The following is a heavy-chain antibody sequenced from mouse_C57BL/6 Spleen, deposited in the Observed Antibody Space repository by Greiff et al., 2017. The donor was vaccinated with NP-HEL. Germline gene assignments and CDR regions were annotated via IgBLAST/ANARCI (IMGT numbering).Heavy chain of an antibody. V-gene: IGHV1-76*01. D-gene: IGHD2-3*01. CDR1: GYTFTDYY. J-gene: IGHJ2*01. Sequence: QVQLQQSGAELVRPGASVKLSCKASGYTFTDYYINWVKQRPGQGLEWIARIYPGSGNTYYNEKFKGKATLTAEKSSSTAYMQLSSLTSEDSAVYFCERDGYYAPDYFDYWGQGTTLTVSS. CDR2: IYPGSGNT. CDR3: ERDGYYAPDYFDY.